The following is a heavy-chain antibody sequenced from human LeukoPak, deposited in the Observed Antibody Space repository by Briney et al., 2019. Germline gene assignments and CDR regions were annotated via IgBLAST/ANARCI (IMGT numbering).Heavy chain of an antibody. J-gene: IGHJ4*02. CDR3: ARDRRLASFDY. CDR2: ITGSGSTT. V-gene: IGHV3-23*01. Sequence: GGTLRLSCAASGFAFSNYGMNWVRQAPGKGLEWVSGITGSGSTTYYADSVKGRFTISRDNSKNTLYLQINSPRAEDTAAYYCARDRRLASFDYGGQGTLVTVSS. D-gene: IGHD6-25*01. CDR1: GFAFSNYG.